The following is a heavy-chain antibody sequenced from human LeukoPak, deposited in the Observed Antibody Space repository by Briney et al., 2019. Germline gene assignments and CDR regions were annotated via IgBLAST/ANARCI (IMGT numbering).Heavy chain of an antibody. D-gene: IGHD2-2*01. V-gene: IGHV1-2*02. CDR2: INPNNGGT. J-gene: IGHJ4*02. Sequence: APLMVSCKASGYTFTGYYIHWVRQAPGQGLEWMGWINPNNGGTDYAQKFQGRVTMTRDTSLSTVYMDLRRLRSDDTAVYYCVRDRSRYFDYWGQGTLVTVSS. CDR1: GYTFTGYY. CDR3: VRDRSRYFDY.